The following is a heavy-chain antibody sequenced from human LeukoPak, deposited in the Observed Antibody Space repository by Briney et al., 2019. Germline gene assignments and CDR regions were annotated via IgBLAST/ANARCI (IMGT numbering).Heavy chain of an antibody. CDR3: AKDVWWSVS. V-gene: IGHV3-21*04. J-gene: IGHJ5*02. D-gene: IGHD2-8*02. CDR2: ISSSSSYI. CDR1: GFAFSSYS. Sequence: GGSLRLSCAASGFAFSSYSMNWVRQAPGKGLEWVSSISSSSSYIYYADSVKGRFTISRDNSKNILYLQMNSLRAEDTAMYFCAKDVWWSVSWGQGTPVTVSS.